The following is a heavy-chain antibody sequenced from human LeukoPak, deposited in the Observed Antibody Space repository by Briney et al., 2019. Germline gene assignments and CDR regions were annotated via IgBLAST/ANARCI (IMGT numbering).Heavy chain of an antibody. CDR1: GFIFSSFW. V-gene: IGHV3-74*01. J-gene: IGHJ4*02. CDR3: ARGEDGESSGWYNFDY. CDR2: INSDGRTT. D-gene: IGHD6-19*01. Sequence: GGSLRLSCAASGFIFSSFWMHWVRQVPGKGLVWVSHINSDGRTTDYADSVRGRFTISRDNAKNSLYLQMNSLRAEDTAVYYCARGEDGESSGWYNFDYWGQGTLVTVSS.